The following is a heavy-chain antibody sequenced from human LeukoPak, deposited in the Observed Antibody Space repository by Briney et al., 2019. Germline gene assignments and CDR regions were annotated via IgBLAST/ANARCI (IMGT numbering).Heavy chain of an antibody. CDR2: IYYDGSNI. CDR1: GLTFRNYG. Sequence: GGPLTLSCAPSGLTFRNYGMHGPREAPGKGRVGVEIIYYDGSNIYYRDSVKSQFPISRDDSKNTLYLQMNSLRAEDTAVYYCARDRALRYFDLWGRGTQVTVSS. D-gene: IGHD3-3*02. J-gene: IGHJ2*01. CDR3: ARDRALRYFDL. V-gene: IGHV3-33*01.